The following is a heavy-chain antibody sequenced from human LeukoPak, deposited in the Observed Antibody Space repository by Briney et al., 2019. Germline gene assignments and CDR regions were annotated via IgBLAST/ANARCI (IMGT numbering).Heavy chain of an antibody. Sequence: GGSQRLSCAASGFTFSSYAMHWVRQAPGKGLEWVAVISYDGSNKYYADSVKGRFTISRDNSKNTLYLQMNSLRAEDTAVYYCARDRIPLIVVVVAATGVYYYGMDVWGQGTTVTVSS. D-gene: IGHD2-15*01. V-gene: IGHV3-30-3*01. CDR3: ARDRIPLIVVVVAATGVYYYGMDV. CDR2: ISYDGSNK. J-gene: IGHJ6*02. CDR1: GFTFSSYA.